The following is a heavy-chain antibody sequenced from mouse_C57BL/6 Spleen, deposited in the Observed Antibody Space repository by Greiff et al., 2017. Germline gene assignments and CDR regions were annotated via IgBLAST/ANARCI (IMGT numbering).Heavy chain of an antibody. D-gene: IGHD2-3*01. CDR2: ISGGGGNT. J-gene: IGHJ4*01. V-gene: IGHV5-9*01. CDR1: GFTFSSYT. CDR3: ARHYDGLDY. Sequence: EVQLQESGGGLVKPGGSLKLSCAASGFTFSSYTMSWVRQTPEKRLEWVATISGGGGNTYYPESVKGRFTISRDNAKNTLYLQMSSLRSEDTALYYCARHYDGLDYWGQGTSVTVSS.